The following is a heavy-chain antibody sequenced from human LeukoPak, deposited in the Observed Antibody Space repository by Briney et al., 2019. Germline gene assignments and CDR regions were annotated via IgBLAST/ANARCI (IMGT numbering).Heavy chain of an antibody. J-gene: IGHJ4*02. Sequence: GGSLRLSFAASGFTFSRDSMNWVRQAPGKGLEWVSYMNGGGSPIFYADSVRGRFTISRDNAKNSLYLQMNSLRAEDTAVYYCVRDNPRCCGVIPANIDDYWGQGTLVTVSS. D-gene: IGHD2-21*01. CDR1: GFTFSRDS. CDR2: MNGGGSPI. V-gene: IGHV3-48*04. CDR3: VRDNPRCCGVIPANIDDY.